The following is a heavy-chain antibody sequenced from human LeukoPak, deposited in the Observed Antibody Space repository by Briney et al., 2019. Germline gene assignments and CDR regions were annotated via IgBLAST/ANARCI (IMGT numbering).Heavy chain of an antibody. CDR1: VYTFTHYD. D-gene: IGHD2-2*01. J-gene: IGHJ6*03. CDR3: ARGRAKGYCSSTRCRTSGYYMVG. Sequence: AVTVSFTGSVYTFTHYDINWGRQATGQGQEWMGWMNPNSGNTGYAQTVPGKVTITRNSSISTDYLELSSLRSEDTAVYYCARGRAKGYCSSTRCRTSGYYMVGGGKGTTVTIS. V-gene: IGHV1-8*01. CDR2: MNPNSGNT.